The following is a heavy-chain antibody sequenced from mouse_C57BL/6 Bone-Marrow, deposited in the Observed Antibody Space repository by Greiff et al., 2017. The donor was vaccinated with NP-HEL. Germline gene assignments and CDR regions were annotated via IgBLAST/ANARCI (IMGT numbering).Heavy chain of an antibody. CDR1: GFTFSDFY. V-gene: IGHV7-1*01. CDR3: ARDVYAMDY. CDR2: SRNKANDYTT. Sequence: EVKLMESGGGLVQSGRSLRLSCATSGFTFSDFYMEWVRQAPGKGLEWIAASRNKANDYTTEYSASVKGRFIVSRDTSQSILYLQMNALRAEDTAMYYCARDVYAMDYWGQGTSVTVSS. J-gene: IGHJ4*01.